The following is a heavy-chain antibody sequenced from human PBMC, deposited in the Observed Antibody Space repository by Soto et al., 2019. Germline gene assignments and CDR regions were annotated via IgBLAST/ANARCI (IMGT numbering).Heavy chain of an antibody. D-gene: IGHD3-10*01. CDR2: MYHSGST. J-gene: IGHJ4*01. CDR1: GGCISSGGYS. CDR3: AILPDY. Sequence: SETLSLTCAVSGGCISSGGYSWSWIRQPPGKGLEWIGYMYHSGSTYYNPSLKSRVTISIDRSKNQFSLKLSSVTAADTAVYNCAILPDYLRHAILVTV. V-gene: IGHV4-30-2*01.